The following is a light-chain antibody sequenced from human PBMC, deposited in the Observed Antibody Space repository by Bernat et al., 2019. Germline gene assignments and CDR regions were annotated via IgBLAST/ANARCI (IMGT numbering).Light chain of an antibody. CDR3: SSYTSSSTLV. J-gene: IGLJ3*02. V-gene: IGLV2-14*03. Sequence: QSALTQPASVSGSPGQSITISCTGTSSDVGGYNYVSWYQQHPGRAPKLMIYDVRDRPSGISNRFSGSKSGNTASLTISGLLAKDEADYYCSSYTSSSTLVFGGGTRLTVL. CDR2: DVR. CDR1: SSDVGGYNY.